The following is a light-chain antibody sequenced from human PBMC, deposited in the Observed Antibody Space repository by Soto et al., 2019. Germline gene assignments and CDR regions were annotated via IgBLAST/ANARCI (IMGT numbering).Light chain of an antibody. J-gene: IGKJ4*01. CDR1: QSVSSY. CDR2: DAS. V-gene: IGKV3-11*01. Sequence: EIVLTQSPATLSLSPGERATLSCRASQSVSSYLAWYQQKPGQAPRLLIYDASNRATGTPARSSGSGSGTDFTLTISSLEPEDFAVYYCQQRSNWPLTFGGGTKVEIK. CDR3: QQRSNWPLT.